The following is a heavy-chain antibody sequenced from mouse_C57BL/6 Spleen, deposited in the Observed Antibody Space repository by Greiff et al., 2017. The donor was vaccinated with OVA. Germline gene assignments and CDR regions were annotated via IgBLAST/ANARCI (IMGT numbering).Heavy chain of an antibody. D-gene: IGHD2-1*01. CDR1: GFNIKDYY. Sequence: VHVKQSGAELVRPGASVKLSCTASGFNIKDYYMHWVKRRPEQGLEWIGRIDPEDGDTEYAPKFQGKATMTADTSSNTAYLQLSSLTSEDTAVYYCSIYYGNYYYFDYWGQGTTLTVSS. V-gene: IGHV14-1*01. CDR2: IDPEDGDT. CDR3: SIYYGNYYYFDY. J-gene: IGHJ2*01.